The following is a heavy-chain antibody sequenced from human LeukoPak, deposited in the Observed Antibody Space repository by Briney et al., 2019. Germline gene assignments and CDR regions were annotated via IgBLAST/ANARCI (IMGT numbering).Heavy chain of an antibody. Sequence: ASVKVSCKASGYRFTGYYMHWVRQAPGQGLEWMGWINPNSGGTNYAQKFQGRVTMTRDTSISTAYMELSRLRSDDTAVYYCARTLYIAAAPGGFDYWGQGTLVTVSS. CDR1: GYRFTGYY. V-gene: IGHV1-2*02. CDR3: ARTLYIAAAPGGFDY. D-gene: IGHD6-13*01. J-gene: IGHJ4*02. CDR2: INPNSGGT.